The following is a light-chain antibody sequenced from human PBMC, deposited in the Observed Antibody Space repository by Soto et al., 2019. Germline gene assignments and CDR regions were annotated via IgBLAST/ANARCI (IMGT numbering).Light chain of an antibody. J-gene: IGKJ2*01. CDR2: GAS. V-gene: IGKV3-20*01. CDR1: QSASSSY. CDR3: QQYLASSPDP. Sequence: EIVVTQSPCTLSLPPGERATLSCRASQSASSSYLAWFQQKPGQAPRLLFYGASSRAPDIPDRFSDSGSVRDGTLTINRLQPEDFPVYYCQQYLASSPDPFGQGTKLEMK.